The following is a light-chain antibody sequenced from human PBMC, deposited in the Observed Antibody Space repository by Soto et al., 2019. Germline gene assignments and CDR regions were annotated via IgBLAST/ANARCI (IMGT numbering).Light chain of an antibody. CDR3: SSYAGTDDFII. CDR1: SRDVALYNH. V-gene: IGLV2-23*01. Sequence: QSALTQPASVSGSPGQSITISCTGTSRDVALYNHVSWYQHHPGKAPQLIIYEHNKRPPGVSSRFSASTSGVTASLTISGRQADDEADYHCSSYAGTDDFIIFGGGTKLTVL. CDR2: EHN. J-gene: IGLJ2*01.